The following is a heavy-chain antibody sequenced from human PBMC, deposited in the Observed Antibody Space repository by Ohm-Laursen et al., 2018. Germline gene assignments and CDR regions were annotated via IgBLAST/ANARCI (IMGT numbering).Heavy chain of an antibody. CDR1: GFTFSSHI. J-gene: IGHJ4*02. CDR2: ISTSSGNI. Sequence: SLRLSCAASGFTFSSHIMSWVRQAPGKGLQCVSDISTSSGNIHYSDSVKGRFTISRDNDKNSLYLQMNSLRGDDTAVYYCAVSLRVTWDWGQGTLVTVSS. D-gene: IGHD3-16*01. V-gene: IGHV3-48*01. CDR3: AVSLRVTWD.